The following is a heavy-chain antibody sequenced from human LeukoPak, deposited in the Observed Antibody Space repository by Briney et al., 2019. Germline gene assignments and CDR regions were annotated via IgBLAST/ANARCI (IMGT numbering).Heavy chain of an antibody. CDR1: GGTFSSYA. CDR3: AALDYYGSGRSYDAFDI. J-gene: IGHJ3*02. D-gene: IGHD3-10*01. CDR2: IIPIFGTA. V-gene: IGHV1-69*06. Sequence: SVKVSCKASGGTFSSYAISWVRQAPGQGLEWMGGIIPIFGTANYAQKFQGRVTITADKSPSTAYMELSSLRSEDTAVYYCAALDYYGSGRSYDAFDIWGQGTMVTVSS.